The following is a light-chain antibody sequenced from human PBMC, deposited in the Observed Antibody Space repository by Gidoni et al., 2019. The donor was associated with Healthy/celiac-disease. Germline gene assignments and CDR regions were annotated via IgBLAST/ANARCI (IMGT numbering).Light chain of an antibody. V-gene: IGKV1-39*01. CDR3: QQSYSTPLT. J-gene: IGKJ4*01. CDR2: AAS. CDR1: QSISSD. Sequence: DIQMTQSPSSLSASVGDRVTITCRASQSISSDLNWYQQKPGKAPKLLIYAASSLQSGVPSRFSGSGSGTDFTITISSLQPEDFATYYCQQSYSTPLTFGGGTKVEIK.